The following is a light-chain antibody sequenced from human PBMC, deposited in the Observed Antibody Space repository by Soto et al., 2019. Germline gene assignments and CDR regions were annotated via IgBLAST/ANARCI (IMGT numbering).Light chain of an antibody. CDR1: SSDVGRYNL. CDR2: EVS. V-gene: IGLV2-23*02. Sequence: HSVLTQPASVSGSPGQSITISCTGTSSDVGRYNLVSWYQQHPGKAPKLMIYEVSKRPSGVSDRFSGSKSGNTASLTISGLQAEDEADYYCCSYAGSSTYVFVTGTKLTVL. J-gene: IGLJ1*01. CDR3: CSYAGSSTYV.